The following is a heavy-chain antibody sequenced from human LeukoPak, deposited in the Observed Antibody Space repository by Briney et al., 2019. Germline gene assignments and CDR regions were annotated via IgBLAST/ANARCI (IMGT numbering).Heavy chain of an antibody. CDR3: VKDYVYFYDSSDYPH. CDR1: GFTFRSYA. Sequence: GGSLRLSCSASGFTFRSYAMHWVRQAPGKGLEYVSAISSNGGSTYYADSVKGRFTISRDNSKNTLYLQMSSLRAEDTAVYYCVKDYVYFYDSSDYPHWGQGTLVTVSS. CDR2: ISSNGGST. D-gene: IGHD3-22*01. V-gene: IGHV3-64D*09. J-gene: IGHJ4*02.